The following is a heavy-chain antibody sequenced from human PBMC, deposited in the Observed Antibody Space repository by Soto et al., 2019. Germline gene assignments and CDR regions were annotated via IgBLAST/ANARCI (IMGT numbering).Heavy chain of an antibody. CDR1: GGSISSGGYY. CDR3: ARVDTAMVIDY. CDR2: IYYSGST. Sequence: SETLSLTCTVSGGSISSGGYYWSWIRQHPGKGLEWIGYIYYSGSTYYNPSLKSRVTISVDTSKNQFSLKLSSVTAADTAVYYCARVDTAMVIDYWGQGTLVTVSS. V-gene: IGHV4-31*03. D-gene: IGHD5-18*01. J-gene: IGHJ4*02.